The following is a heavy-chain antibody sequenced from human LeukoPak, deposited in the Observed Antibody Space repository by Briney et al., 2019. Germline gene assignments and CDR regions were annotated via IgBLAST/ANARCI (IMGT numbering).Heavy chain of an antibody. D-gene: IGHD2-2*01. V-gene: IGHV3-74*01. Sequence: GGSLRLSCAVSGFTFSSYWMHWVRQAPGKGLVWVSRINTDGSSTSYADSVKGRFTISRDSAKNTLYLQMNSLRAEDTAVYYCTRVGYCATTSCRTAFDIWGQGTMVTVSS. CDR2: INTDGSST. CDR3: TRVGYCATTSCRTAFDI. J-gene: IGHJ3*02. CDR1: GFTFSSYW.